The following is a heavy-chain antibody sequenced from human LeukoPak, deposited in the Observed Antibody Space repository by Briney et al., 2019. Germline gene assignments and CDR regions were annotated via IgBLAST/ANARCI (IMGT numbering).Heavy chain of an antibody. V-gene: IGHV4-34*01. D-gene: IGHD2-15*01. CDR3: ARVGYCSGGSCHYFDY. CDR1: GGSFSGYY. Sequence: SETLSLTCAVYGGSFSGYYWSWIRQPPGKGLEWIGEINHSGSTNYNPSLKSRVTISVDTSKNQFSLKLSSVTAADTAVYYCARVGYCSGGSCHYFDYWGQGTLVTVSS. CDR2: INHSGST. J-gene: IGHJ4*02.